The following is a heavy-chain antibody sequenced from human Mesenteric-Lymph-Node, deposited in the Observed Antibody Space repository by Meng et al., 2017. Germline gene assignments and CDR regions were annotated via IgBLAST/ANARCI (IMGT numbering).Heavy chain of an antibody. Sequence: GESLKISCAASGFTFDDYAMHWVRQAPGKGLEWVSLISWNGGSTYYADSVKGRFTISRDNSKNSLYLQMNSLRAEDTALYYCAKDIADSSGYFHYWGQGTLVTVSS. V-gene: IGHV3-43D*03. J-gene: IGHJ4*02. CDR3: AKDIADSSGYFHY. D-gene: IGHD3-22*01. CDR1: GFTFDDYA. CDR2: ISWNGGST.